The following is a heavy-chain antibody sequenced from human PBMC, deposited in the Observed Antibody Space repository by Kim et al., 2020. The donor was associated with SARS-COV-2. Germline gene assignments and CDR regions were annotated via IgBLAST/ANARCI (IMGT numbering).Heavy chain of an antibody. CDR1: GGSISSYY. Sequence: SETLSLTCTVSGGSISSYYWSWIRQPPGKGLEWIGYIYYSGSTNYNPSLKSRVTISVDTSKNQFSLKLSSVTAAYTAVYYCARWAVGAPDYWGQGTLVTVSS. D-gene: IGHD1-26*01. CDR3: ARWAVGAPDY. V-gene: IGHV4-59*08. CDR2: IYYSGST. J-gene: IGHJ4*02.